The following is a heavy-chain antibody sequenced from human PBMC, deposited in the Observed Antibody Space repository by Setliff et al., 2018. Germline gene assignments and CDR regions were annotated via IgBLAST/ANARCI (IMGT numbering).Heavy chain of an antibody. V-gene: IGHV4-39*01. D-gene: IGHD3-10*01. Sequence: LSLTCTVSGGSITSGRYYWGWIRQPPGQGLEWVASIHYSGDTSYNPSLKSRVTMSVDMSRNQFSLKLTSVTAADTAVYFCARSLGSGSYYNSRPFYSDYWGQGTLVTVSS. CDR2: IHYSGDT. J-gene: IGHJ4*02. CDR1: GGSITSGRYY. CDR3: ARSLGSGSYYNSRPFYSDY.